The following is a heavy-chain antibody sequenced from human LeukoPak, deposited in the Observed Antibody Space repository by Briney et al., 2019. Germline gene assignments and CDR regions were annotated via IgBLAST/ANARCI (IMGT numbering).Heavy chain of an antibody. J-gene: IGHJ4*02. V-gene: IGHV4-39*01. D-gene: IGHD6-13*01. CDR1: GGSISSSSYY. Sequence: PSETLSLTCTVSGGSISSSSYYWGWIRQPPGKGLEWIGSIYYSGSTYYSPSLKSRVTISVDTSKNQFSLKLSSVTAADTAVYHCARHANIAAAGDYWGQGTLITVSS. CDR2: IYYSGST. CDR3: ARHANIAAAGDY.